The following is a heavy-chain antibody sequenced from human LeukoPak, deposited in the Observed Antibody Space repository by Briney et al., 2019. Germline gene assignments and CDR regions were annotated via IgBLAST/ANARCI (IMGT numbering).Heavy chain of an antibody. CDR2: ISNSGGST. CDR3: ARIYFDSSGHD. Sequence: GGSLRLSCAASGFTFSSYAMSWVRQAPGKGLEWVSVISNSGGSTYYADSVKGRFTISRDNSKNTLYLQMNSLRAEDTAVYYCARIYFDSSGHDWGQGILVTVSS. CDR1: GFTFSSYA. V-gene: IGHV3-23*01. D-gene: IGHD3-22*01. J-gene: IGHJ4*02.